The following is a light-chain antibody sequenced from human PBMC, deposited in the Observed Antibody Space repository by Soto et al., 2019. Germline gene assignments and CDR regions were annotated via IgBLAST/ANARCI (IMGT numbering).Light chain of an antibody. V-gene: IGLV2-14*01. J-gene: IGLJ1*01. CDR3: SSNTRNNTPYV. CDR2: EVS. CDR1: SSDIGHSNY. Sequence: QSALTQPASVSGSPGQSVTISCTGTSSDIGHSNYVSWYQQHPGKAPKLMIYEVSNRPSGVSNRFSGSKSGNTASLTISGLQAEDEAVYYCSSNTRNNTPYVFGTGTKLTVL.